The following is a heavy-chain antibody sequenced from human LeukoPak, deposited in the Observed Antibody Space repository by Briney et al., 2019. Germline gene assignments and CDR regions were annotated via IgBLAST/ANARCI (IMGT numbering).Heavy chain of an antibody. Sequence: GGSLRLSCAASGFTFSSYAIHWVRQAPGKGPEWVAVTVFDGSNEYYADSVKGRFTISRDNSKNTVYLQMSGLRPEDTAVYYCARAPGGRSWYYFDYWGQGTLVTVSS. D-gene: IGHD6-13*01. CDR2: TVFDGSNE. J-gene: IGHJ4*02. CDR3: ARAPGGRSWYYFDY. CDR1: GFTFSSYA. V-gene: IGHV3-30*04.